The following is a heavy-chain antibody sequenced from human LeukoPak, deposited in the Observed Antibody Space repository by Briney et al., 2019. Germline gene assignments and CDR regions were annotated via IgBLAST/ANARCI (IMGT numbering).Heavy chain of an antibody. V-gene: IGHV3-48*04. Sequence: GGSLRLSCAASGFTFSSYWMSWVRQAPGKGLEWVSYISSSGSSIYYADSVKGRFTISRDNAKNSLYLQMNSLRAEDTAVYYCASSSSGYPVWFDPWGQGTLVTVSS. CDR1: GFTFSSYW. J-gene: IGHJ5*02. CDR2: ISSSGSSI. D-gene: IGHD3-22*01. CDR3: ASSSSGYPVWFDP.